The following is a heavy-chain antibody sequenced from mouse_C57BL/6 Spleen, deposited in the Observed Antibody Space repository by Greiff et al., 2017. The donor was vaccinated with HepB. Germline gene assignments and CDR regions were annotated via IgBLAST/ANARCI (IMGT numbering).Heavy chain of an antibody. D-gene: IGHD2-3*01. V-gene: IGHV1-74*01. CDR3: ATLYDGPSYFDV. CDR2: IHPSDSDT. CDR1: GYTFTSYW. J-gene: IGHJ1*03. Sequence: QVHVKQPGAELVKPGASVKVSCKASGYTFTSYWMHWVKQRPGQGLEWIGRIHPSDSDTNYNQKFKVKATLTVDKSSSTAYMQLSSLTSEDSAVYYCATLYDGPSYFDVWGTGTTVTVSS.